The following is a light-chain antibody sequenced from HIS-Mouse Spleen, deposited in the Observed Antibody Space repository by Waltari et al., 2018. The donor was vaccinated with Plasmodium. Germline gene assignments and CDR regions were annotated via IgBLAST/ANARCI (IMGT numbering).Light chain of an antibody. CDR2: DAS. V-gene: IGKV1-33*01. CDR1: RDISTY. J-gene: IGKJ4*01. CDR3: QQYDNLPLT. Sequence: DIQMTQSPSSLSASVEEGVHITCQASRDISTYLNWYQQKPGKAPKLLIYDASNLEPVVPSRFSGSGSGTDFTFTISSLQPEDIATYYCQQYDNLPLTFGGGTKVEIK.